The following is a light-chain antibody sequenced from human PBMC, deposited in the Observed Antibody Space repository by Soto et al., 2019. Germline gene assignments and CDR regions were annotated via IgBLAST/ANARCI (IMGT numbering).Light chain of an antibody. V-gene: IGLV2-14*03. CDR1: SSDIGSYNY. Sequence: QSALAQPASVSGSPGQSITISCTGTSSDIGSYNYISWYQQHPDKGPKVIIYGVTNRPSEVSNRFSGSKSGYTASLTISGLQAEDEADYYCCSYTTTTAYVFGTGTKVTVL. J-gene: IGLJ1*01. CDR2: GVT. CDR3: CSYTTTTAYV.